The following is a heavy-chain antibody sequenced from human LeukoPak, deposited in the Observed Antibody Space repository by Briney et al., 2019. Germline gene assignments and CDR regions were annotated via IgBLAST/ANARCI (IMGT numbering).Heavy chain of an antibody. CDR2: VSSGFHA. CDR3: VREARGYHYTYFDY. Sequence: GGSLRLSCTASGFTLGSHDMHWVRQIPGQGLEWVAAVSSGFHAFFSDSVQGRFTVSREDARNSLYLQMNSPRAGDTAVYYCVREARGYHYTYFDYWGQGTLVTVSS. J-gene: IGHJ4*02. D-gene: IGHD5-18*01. V-gene: IGHV3-13*01. CDR1: GFTLGSHD.